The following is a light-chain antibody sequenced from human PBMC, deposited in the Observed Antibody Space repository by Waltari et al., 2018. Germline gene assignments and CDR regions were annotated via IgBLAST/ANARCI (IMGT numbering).Light chain of an antibody. Sequence: EIVLTQSSGTLSLSPGEGAALSCRASQTISSISLTWYQQKPGQAPSLLIYGTSSRATGIPDRFSGSGSGTDFTLTIRRLDPEDFAVYYCQQYDGSTVTFGGGTKVEVK. CDR2: GTS. CDR3: QQYDGSTVT. J-gene: IGKJ4*01. CDR1: QTISSIS. V-gene: IGKV3-20*01.